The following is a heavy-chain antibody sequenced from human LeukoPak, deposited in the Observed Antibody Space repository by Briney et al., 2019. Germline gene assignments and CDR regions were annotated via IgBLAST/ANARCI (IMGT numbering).Heavy chain of an antibody. J-gene: IGHJ4*02. D-gene: IGHD6-13*01. V-gene: IGHV3-48*01. Sequence: GRSLRLSCAASGFTFSSYSMNWVRQAPGKGLEWVSYISSSSSTIYYADSVKGRFTISRDNAKNSLYLQMNSLRAEDTAVYYCARDTAAGDYWGQGTLVTVSS. CDR3: ARDTAAGDY. CDR1: GFTFSSYS. CDR2: ISSSSSTI.